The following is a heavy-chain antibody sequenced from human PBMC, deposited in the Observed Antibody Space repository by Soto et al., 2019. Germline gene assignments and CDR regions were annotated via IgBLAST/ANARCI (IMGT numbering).Heavy chain of an antibody. CDR1: GFTFSSYA. V-gene: IGHV3-64*01. Sequence: GGSLRLSCAASGFTFSSYAMHWVRQAPGKGLEYVSAISSNGGSTYYANSVKGRFTISRDNSKNTLYLQMGSLRAEDMAVYYCARWQQQLVLEVYYYYYMDVWGKGTTVTVSS. CDR2: ISSNGGST. D-gene: IGHD6-13*01. J-gene: IGHJ6*03. CDR3: ARWQQQLVLEVYYYYYMDV.